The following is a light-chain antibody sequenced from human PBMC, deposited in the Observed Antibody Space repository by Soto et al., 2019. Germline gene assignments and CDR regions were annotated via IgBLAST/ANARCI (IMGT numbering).Light chain of an antibody. CDR1: QSVSSSY. V-gene: IGKV3D-15*01. J-gene: IGKJ1*01. CDR3: QQYNDWPRT. Sequence: EIVFTQSPDTLSLSPGERATLSCRASQSVSSSYLAWYQQKPGQAPRLLIYDASNRATGVPDRFSGSGSGTEFTLTISSLQSEDFAVYYCQQYNDWPRTFGQGTKVDIK. CDR2: DAS.